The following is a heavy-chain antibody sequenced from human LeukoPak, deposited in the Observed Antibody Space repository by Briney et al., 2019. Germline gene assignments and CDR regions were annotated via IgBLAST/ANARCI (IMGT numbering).Heavy chain of an antibody. CDR3: VRGSKNSRLWQRPDFDS. D-gene: IGHD6-25*01. CDR2: IYYTGSP. CDR1: AGSIYNYY. Sequence: PSETLSLTCSISAGSIYNYYWSWMRQPPGKGLEWIAFIYYTGSPSYNPSLKSRATISLDASKNQFSLHLNSVTSADTAVYYCVRGSKNSRLWQRPDFDSRGQGTLVTVSS. V-gene: IGHV4-59*01. J-gene: IGHJ4*02.